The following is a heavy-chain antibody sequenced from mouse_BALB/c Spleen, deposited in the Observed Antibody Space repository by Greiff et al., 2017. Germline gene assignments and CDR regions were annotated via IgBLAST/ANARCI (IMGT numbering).Heavy chain of an antibody. D-gene: IGHD2-4*01. J-gene: IGHJ3*01. Sequence: VQLKESGTVLARPGASVKMSCKASGYTFTSYWMHWVKQRPGQGLEWIGAIYPGNSDTSYNQKFKGKAKLTAVTSTSTAYMELSSLTNEDSAVYYCTRRGNYDYDGAWFAYWGQGTLVTVSA. CDR2: IYPGNSDT. CDR3: TRRGNYDYDGAWFAY. V-gene: IGHV1-5*01. CDR1: GYTFTSYW.